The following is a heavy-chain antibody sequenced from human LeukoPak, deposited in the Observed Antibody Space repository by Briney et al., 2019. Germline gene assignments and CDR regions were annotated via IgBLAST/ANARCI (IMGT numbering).Heavy chain of an antibody. CDR1: GFTFSSYG. Sequence: GGSLRLSCAASGFTFSSYGMHWVRQAPGKGLEWVAFIQSDGSDQYYADSVKGRLSISRDNSKNTLYLQMNSLRTEDTAVYYCAELGITMIGGVWGKGTTVTISS. CDR3: AELGITMIGGV. V-gene: IGHV3-30*02. J-gene: IGHJ6*04. D-gene: IGHD3-10*02. CDR2: IQSDGSDQ.